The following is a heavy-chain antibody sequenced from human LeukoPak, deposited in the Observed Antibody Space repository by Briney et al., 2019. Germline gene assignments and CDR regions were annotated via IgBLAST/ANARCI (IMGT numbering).Heavy chain of an antibody. CDR3: TRTYSSSSIDY. Sequence: SETLSLTCTVSGGSISTYYWSWIRQPPGKALEWLGYIFYTGSTNYNPSLKSRVTMSIDTSKNQFSLQLSSVTAADTAVYYCTRTYSSSSIDYWGQGALVTVSS. V-gene: IGHV4-59*01. D-gene: IGHD6-6*01. CDR2: IFYTGST. CDR1: GGSISTYY. J-gene: IGHJ4*02.